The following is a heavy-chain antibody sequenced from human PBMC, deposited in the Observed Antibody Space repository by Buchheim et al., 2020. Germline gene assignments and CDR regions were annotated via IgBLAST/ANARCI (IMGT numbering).Heavy chain of an antibody. D-gene: IGHD5-18*01. J-gene: IGHJ6*02. CDR2: IYTSGST. Sequence: QVQLQESGPGLVKPSQTLSLTCTVSGGSISSGSYYWSWIRQPAGKGLEWIGRIYTSGSTNYNPSLKSRVTISVDTSKNQVSLKLSSVTAADTAVYYCARKGLYSYDYYYYGMDVWGQGTT. CDR1: GGSISSGSYY. V-gene: IGHV4-61*02. CDR3: ARKGLYSYDYYYYGMDV.